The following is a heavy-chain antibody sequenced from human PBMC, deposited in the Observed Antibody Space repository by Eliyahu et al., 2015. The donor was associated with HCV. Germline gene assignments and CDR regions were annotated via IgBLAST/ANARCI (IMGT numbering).Heavy chain of an antibody. CDR1: GFTFSGSA. CDR2: IRSKANSYAT. J-gene: IGHJ4*02. D-gene: IGHD3-16*01. CDR3: TCEWGAHYFDY. V-gene: IGHV3-73*02. Sequence: EVQLVESGGGLVQPGGSLKLSCAASGFTFSGSAMHWVRQASGKGLEWVGRIRSKANSYATAYAASVKGRFTISRDDSKNTAYLQMNSLKTEDTAVYYCTCEWGAHYFDYWGQGTLVTVSS.